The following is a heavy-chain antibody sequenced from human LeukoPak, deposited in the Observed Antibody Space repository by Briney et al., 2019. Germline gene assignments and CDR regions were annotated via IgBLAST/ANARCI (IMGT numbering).Heavy chain of an antibody. J-gene: IGHJ4*02. V-gene: IGHV3-30*02. Sequence: GGSLRLSCAASGFTFSSCGMHWVRQSPAKGLEWVAYIRYDGSDKYYIDSVKGRFTIARDNPKETLYLQMTSLSHDDTAVYFCVKDVGVGASYFDNWGRGTLVAVSS. CDR2: IRYDGSDK. D-gene: IGHD1-26*01. CDR3: VKDVGVGASYFDN. CDR1: GFTFSSCG.